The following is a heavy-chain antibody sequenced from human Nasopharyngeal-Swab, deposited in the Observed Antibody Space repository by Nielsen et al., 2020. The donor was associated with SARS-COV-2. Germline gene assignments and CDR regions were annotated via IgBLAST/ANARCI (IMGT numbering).Heavy chain of an antibody. CDR3: AREGLRFLEWLGYYYYYGMDV. J-gene: IGHJ6*02. V-gene: IGHV3-7*01. Sequence: GESLKISCAASGFTFSSYWMSWVRQAPGKGLEWVANIKQDGSEKYYVDSVKGRFTISRDNAKNSLYLQMNSLRAEDTAVYYCAREGLRFLEWLGYYYYYGMDVWGQGTTVTVSS. CDR2: IKQDGSEK. D-gene: IGHD3-3*01. CDR1: GFTFSSYW.